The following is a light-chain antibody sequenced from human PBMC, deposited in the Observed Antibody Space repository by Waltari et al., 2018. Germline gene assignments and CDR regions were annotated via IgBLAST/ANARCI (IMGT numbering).Light chain of an antibody. CDR1: SSDVGGYNY. CDR2: DVS. Sequence: QSALTQPRSVSGSPGQSVTISCTGTSSDVGGYNYVSWYQQHPVKAPKLMIYDVSKRPAGVRDCLSGAKSGSTACRTISGHQAEDEAAYYCCSYAGSYLCGGVTKLTVL. CDR3: CSYAGSYL. J-gene: IGLJ3*02. V-gene: IGLV2-11*01.